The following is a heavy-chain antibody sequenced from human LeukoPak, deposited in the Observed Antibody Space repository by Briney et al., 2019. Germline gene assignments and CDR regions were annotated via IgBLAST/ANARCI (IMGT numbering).Heavy chain of an antibody. V-gene: IGHV4-59*06. J-gene: IGHJ5*02. Sequence: SETLSLTCTVSGGSISSYYWSWIRQHLGKGLEWIGYIYYSGSTYYNPSLKSRVTISVDTSKNQFSLKLSSVTAADTAVYYCARSAKVGATYWFDPWGQGTLVTVSS. CDR1: GGSISSYY. CDR3: ARSAKVGATYWFDP. D-gene: IGHD1-26*01. CDR2: IYYSGST.